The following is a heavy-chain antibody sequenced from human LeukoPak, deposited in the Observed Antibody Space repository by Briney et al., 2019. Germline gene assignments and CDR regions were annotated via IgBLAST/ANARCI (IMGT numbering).Heavy chain of an antibody. CDR1: GGSISSYY. Sequence: SETLSLTCTVSGGSISSYYWSWIRQAPGKGLEWIGCICYSGSTNYNPSLKSRVSISVDTPNNQYSLKLSSVSAADTAVYYCARLGNCSGGSCYYPHLDYWGQGTLVTVSS. D-gene: IGHD2-15*01. J-gene: IGHJ4*02. CDR2: ICYSGST. V-gene: IGHV4-59*08. CDR3: ARLGNCSGGSCYYPHLDY.